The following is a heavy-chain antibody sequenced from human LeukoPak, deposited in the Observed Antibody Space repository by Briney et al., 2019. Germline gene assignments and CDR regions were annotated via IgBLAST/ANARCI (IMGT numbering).Heavy chain of an antibody. V-gene: IGHV6-1*01. CDR2: TYYRSKWYD. CDR3: ARDLGTSGWYTFDF. J-gene: IGHJ5*01. D-gene: IGHD6-19*01. Sequence: SQTLSLTCAISGDSVSSKNGAWNWIRQSPSSGLEWPGRTYYRSKWYDEYADSVKGRVTSSPDTSKNQCSLHVYSVTPQHSAVFYGARDLGTSGWYTFDFWGQGTLVTVSS. CDR1: GDSVSSKNGA.